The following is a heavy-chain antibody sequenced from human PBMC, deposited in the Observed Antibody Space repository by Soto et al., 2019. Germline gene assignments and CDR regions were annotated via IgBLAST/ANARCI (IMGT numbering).Heavy chain of an antibody. V-gene: IGHV4-59*08. Sequence: SETLSLTCTVSGGSISSYYWSWIRQPPGKGLEWIGYIYYSGSTNYNPSHKSRVNISVDTSKNQFSLKLSSVTAADTAVYYCARQRSYYYYMDVWGKGTTVTVSS. CDR1: GGSISSYY. CDR3: ARQRSYYYYMDV. D-gene: IGHD3-16*01. J-gene: IGHJ6*03. CDR2: IYYSGST.